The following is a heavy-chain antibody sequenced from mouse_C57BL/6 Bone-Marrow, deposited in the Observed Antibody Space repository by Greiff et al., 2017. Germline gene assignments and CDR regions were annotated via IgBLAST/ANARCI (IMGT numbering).Heavy chain of an antibody. V-gene: IGHV1-36*01. Sequence: EVQLQQSGPVLVKPGPSVKISCKASGFTFTDYYMHWVKQSHGKSLEWIGLVYPYNGGTSYNQKFKGKATLTVNTSSSTAYMELNSLTSEDTAVYYCAIITTVVAPYYYAMDYWGQGTSVTVSS. CDR1: GFTFTDYY. D-gene: IGHD1-1*01. CDR2: VYPYNGGT. J-gene: IGHJ4*01. CDR3: AIITTVVAPYYYAMDY.